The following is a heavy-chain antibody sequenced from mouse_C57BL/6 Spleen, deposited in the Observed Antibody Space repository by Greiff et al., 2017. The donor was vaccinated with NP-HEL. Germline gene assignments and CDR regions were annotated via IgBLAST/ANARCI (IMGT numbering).Heavy chain of an antibody. CDR1: GYTFTDYE. Sequence: VQLQQSGAELVRPGASVTLSCKASGYTFTDYEMHWVKQTPVHGLEWIGAIYPETGGTAYNQKFKGKAILTADKSSSTAYMELRSLTSEDSAVYYCTRSGYYMYNYWGQGTTLTVSS. D-gene: IGHD2-3*01. J-gene: IGHJ2*01. CDR2: IYPETGGT. CDR3: TRSGYYMYNY. V-gene: IGHV1-15*01.